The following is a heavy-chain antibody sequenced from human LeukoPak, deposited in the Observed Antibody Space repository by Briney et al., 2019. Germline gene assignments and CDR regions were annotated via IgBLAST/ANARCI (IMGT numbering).Heavy chain of an antibody. V-gene: IGHV3-64*01. CDR2: ISSNGGST. Sequence: PGGSLRLSCAASGFTFSSYAMHWVRQAPGKGLEYVSAISSNGGSTYYANSVKGRFTISRDNSKNTLYLQMGSLRAEDMAVYYCARVGPTSSPYNWFDPWGQGTLVTVSS. CDR3: ARVGPTSSPYNWFDP. J-gene: IGHJ5*02. D-gene: IGHD1-26*01. CDR1: GFTFSSYA.